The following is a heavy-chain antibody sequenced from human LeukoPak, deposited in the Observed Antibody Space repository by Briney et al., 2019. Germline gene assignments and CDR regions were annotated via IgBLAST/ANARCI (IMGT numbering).Heavy chain of an antibody. CDR2: ISGSGGST. D-gene: IGHD2-15*01. J-gene: IGHJ6*03. V-gene: IGHV3-23*01. CDR3: AKGGYCSGGSCPHYYYYYYMDV. Sequence: GGSLRLSCAASGFTFSSYAMSWVRQAPGKGLEWVSAISGSGGSTYYADSVKGRFTISRDNSKNTLYLQMNSLRAGDTAVYYCAKGGYCSGGSCPHYYYYYYMDVWGKGTTVTVSS. CDR1: GFTFSSYA.